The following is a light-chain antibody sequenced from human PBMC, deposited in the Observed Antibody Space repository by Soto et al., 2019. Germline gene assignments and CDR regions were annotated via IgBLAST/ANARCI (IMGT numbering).Light chain of an antibody. CDR2: KAS. CDR1: QSISSW. J-gene: IGKJ1*01. Sequence: DIQMTQSPSTLSASVGDRVTITCRASQSISSWLAWYQQKPGKAPKLLINKASSLESGGPSRFSGSGSGTEFTLNISSLQPDDFATYYCQQYKSHRRTFGQGTKVDIK. CDR3: QQYKSHRRT. V-gene: IGKV1-5*03.